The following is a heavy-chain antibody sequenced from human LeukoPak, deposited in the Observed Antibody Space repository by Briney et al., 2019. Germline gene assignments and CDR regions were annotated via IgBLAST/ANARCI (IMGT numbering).Heavy chain of an antibody. CDR1: GFTFSSYA. CDR3: AKPDQGIAAPLPY. V-gene: IGHV3-23*01. CDR2: IGGSGGST. D-gene: IGHD6-13*01. Sequence: GGSLRLSCAASGFTFSSYAMSWVRQAPGKGLEWVSSIGGSGGSTYYADSVKGRFTISRDNSKNTLYLQMNSLRAEDTAVYYCAKPDQGIAAPLPYWGQGTLVTVSS. J-gene: IGHJ4*02.